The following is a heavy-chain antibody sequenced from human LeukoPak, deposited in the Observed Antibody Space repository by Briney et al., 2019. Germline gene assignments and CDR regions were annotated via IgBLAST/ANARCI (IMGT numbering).Heavy chain of an antibody. Sequence: APVKVSCKASGYTFTRYGISWVRQAPGQGVEWMGWISAYNGNTNYAQKLQGRVTMTTDTSTSTAYLKLRSLRSDDTAVYYCAKSPPVAGSWFDPWGQGTLVTVSS. CDR2: ISAYNGNT. J-gene: IGHJ5*02. D-gene: IGHD6-19*01. CDR3: AKSPPVAGSWFDP. CDR1: GYTFTRYG. V-gene: IGHV1-18*01.